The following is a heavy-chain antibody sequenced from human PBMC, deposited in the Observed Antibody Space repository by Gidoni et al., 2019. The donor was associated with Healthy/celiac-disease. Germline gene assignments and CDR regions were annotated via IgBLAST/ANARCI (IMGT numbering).Heavy chain of an antibody. Sequence: EVQLLESGGGLVQPGGSLILSCAASGFTFSSYAMSWVRQAPGKGLEWVSAISGSGGSTYYADSVKGRFTISRDNSKNTLYLQMNSLRAEDTAVYYCAKDLPIYGDYVYAFDIWGQGTMVTVSS. V-gene: IGHV3-23*01. CDR3: AKDLPIYGDYVYAFDI. D-gene: IGHD4-17*01. CDR2: ISGSGGST. CDR1: GFTFSSYA. J-gene: IGHJ3*02.